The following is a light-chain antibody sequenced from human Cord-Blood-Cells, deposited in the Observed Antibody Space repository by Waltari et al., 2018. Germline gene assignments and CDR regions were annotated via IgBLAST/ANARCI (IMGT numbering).Light chain of an antibody. CDR2: DAS. V-gene: IGKV1-33*01. CDR1: QDISNY. Sequence: DIQMTQSPSPLCASVGARVSITCQASQDISNYLNWYQQKPGKAPKLLIYDASNLETGVPSSFSGSGSGTDFTFTISSLQPEDIATYYCQQYDNLPITFGQGTRLEIK. CDR3: QQYDNLPIT. J-gene: IGKJ5*01.